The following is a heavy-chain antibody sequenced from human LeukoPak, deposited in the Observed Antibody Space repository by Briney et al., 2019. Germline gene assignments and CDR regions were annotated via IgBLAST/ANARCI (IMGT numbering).Heavy chain of an antibody. CDR1: GFTFSDYY. CDR3: ARDPYYDYVWGSHRYDRFYYFDY. V-gene: IGHV3-11*01. CDR2: ISSSGSTI. J-gene: IGHJ4*02. Sequence: PGGSLRLSCAASGFTFSDYYMSWIRQAPGKGLEWVSYISSSGSTIYYADSVKGRFTISRDNAKNSLYLQMNSLRAEDTAVYYCARDPYYDYVWGSHRYDRFYYFDYWGQGTLVTVSS. D-gene: IGHD3-16*02.